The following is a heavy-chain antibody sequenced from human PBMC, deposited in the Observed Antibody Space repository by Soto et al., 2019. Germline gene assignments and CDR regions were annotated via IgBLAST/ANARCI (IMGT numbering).Heavy chain of an antibody. CDR3: ALSHTVTTDY. D-gene: IGHD4-17*01. Sequence: EVQLVESGGGLVQPGGSLRLSCVASGLTFSSYWMHWVRQAPGKGLVWVSRINSAGSSTSYADSVKGRFTISRDNAKNTLYLQMNSLRAEDTAVYYCALSHTVTTDYWGQGTLVTVSS. CDR2: INSAGSST. CDR1: GLTFSSYW. J-gene: IGHJ4*02. V-gene: IGHV3-74*01.